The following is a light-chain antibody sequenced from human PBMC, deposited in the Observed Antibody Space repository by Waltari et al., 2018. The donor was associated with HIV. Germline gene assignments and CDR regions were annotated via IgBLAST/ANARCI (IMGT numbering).Light chain of an antibody. CDR2: EVN. V-gene: IGLV2-23*02. CDR3: CSYASSTTYV. CDR1: KSDFGNYNL. Sequence: QSALPQPASVSGSPGQSITISCTGTKSDFGNYNLVSWYQQHPGKAPNLMIYEVNKRPSGSSDRFSGSKSDNTASLTISGLQAEDEADYYCCSYASSTTYVFGTGTKITVL. J-gene: IGLJ1*01.